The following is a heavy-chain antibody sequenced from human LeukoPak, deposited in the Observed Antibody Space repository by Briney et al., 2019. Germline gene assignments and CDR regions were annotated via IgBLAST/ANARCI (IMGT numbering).Heavy chain of an antibody. Sequence: GGSLRLSCAASGFTFSSYSMNWVRQAPRKGLEWVSAISGDSRYIYYADSVRGRSTISRDNAKNSLYLQMNSLRAEDTAVYYCARVYSRDNAFDIWGQGTMVTVSS. J-gene: IGHJ3*02. V-gene: IGHV3-21*01. CDR2: ISGDSRYI. D-gene: IGHD6-13*01. CDR3: ARVYSRDNAFDI. CDR1: GFTFSSYS.